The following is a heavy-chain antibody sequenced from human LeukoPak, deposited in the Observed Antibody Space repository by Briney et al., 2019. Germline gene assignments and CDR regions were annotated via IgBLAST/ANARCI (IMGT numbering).Heavy chain of an antibody. CDR3: ARARRDGPHFDY. V-gene: IGHV4-59*01. D-gene: IGHD5-24*01. Sequence: SSETLSLTCTVSGGSISSYYWSWIRQPPGKGLEWIGYIYYSGSTNYTPSLKSRVTISVDTSKNQFSLKLSSVTAADTAVYYCARARRDGPHFDYWGQGTLVTVSS. J-gene: IGHJ4*02. CDR2: IYYSGST. CDR1: GGSISSYY.